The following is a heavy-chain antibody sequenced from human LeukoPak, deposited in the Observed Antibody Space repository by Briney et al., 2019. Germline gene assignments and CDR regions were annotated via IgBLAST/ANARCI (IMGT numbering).Heavy chain of an antibody. Sequence: PSETLSLTCAVYGGSFSGYYWSWIRQPPGKGLEWIGEINHSGSTTYNPPLKSLVTISVDTSKTQFSLKLSSVTAADTAVYYCARTRILLWFRWFDPWGQGNLVTVSS. D-gene: IGHD3-10*01. CDR2: INHSGST. CDR3: ARTRILLWFRWFDP. CDR1: GGSFSGYY. J-gene: IGHJ5*02. V-gene: IGHV4-34*01.